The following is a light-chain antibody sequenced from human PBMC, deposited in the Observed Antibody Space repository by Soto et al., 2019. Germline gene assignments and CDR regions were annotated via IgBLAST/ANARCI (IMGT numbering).Light chain of an antibody. Sequence: QSVLTHPASVSGSPGQSITISCTGTSSDIGHYDYVSWYQQHPGKAPKLMIYHVTYRPSGVSNRYSGSKSGNSASLTISWLKDDDEADYYCCSLTTSHTYVSGSGTKVTVL. J-gene: IGLJ1*01. CDR2: HVT. CDR1: SSDIGHYDY. CDR3: CSLTTSHTYV. V-gene: IGLV2-14*03.